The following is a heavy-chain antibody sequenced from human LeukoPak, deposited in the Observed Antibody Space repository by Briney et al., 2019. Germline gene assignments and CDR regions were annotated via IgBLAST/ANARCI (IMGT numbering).Heavy chain of an antibody. V-gene: IGHV4-31*03. CDR3: ASANEYSSSSPLDY. D-gene: IGHD6-6*01. J-gene: IGHJ4*02. CDR1: GGSISSGGYY. Sequence: SETLSLTCTVPGGSISSGGYYWSWIRQHPGKGLEWIGYIYYSGSTYYNPSLKSRVTISVDTSKNQFSLKLSSVTAADTAVYYCASANEYSSSSPLDYWGQGTLVTVSS. CDR2: IYYSGST.